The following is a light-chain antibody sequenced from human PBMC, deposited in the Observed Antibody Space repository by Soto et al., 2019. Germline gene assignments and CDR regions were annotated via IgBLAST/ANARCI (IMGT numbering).Light chain of an antibody. Sequence: DIQMTQSPSSLSASVGDRVTITCRASQSISSYLNWYQQKPGKAPKLLIYAASSLQSGVPSRFSGSGSGTDFPLTISSLQPEDFATYYCQQSYSGWTFGQGTKVEIK. CDR1: QSISSY. J-gene: IGKJ1*01. CDR3: QQSYSGWT. CDR2: AAS. V-gene: IGKV1-39*01.